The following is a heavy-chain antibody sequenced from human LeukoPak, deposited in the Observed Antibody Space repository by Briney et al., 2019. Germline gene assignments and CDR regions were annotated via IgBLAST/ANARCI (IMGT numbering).Heavy chain of an antibody. V-gene: IGHV3-23*01. CDR3: PKDPVAATGTGKINWFDP. J-gene: IGHJ5*02. D-gene: IGHD6-13*01. CDR1: GFTFSIYA. Sequence: GGSLRLSCAASGFTFSIYAMRWGRQAPGKGREWVSSTSGGGATTYYADSVKGRFTISRHNSKNTLHLQMNSLRGEDAALYYCPKDPVAATGTGKINWFDPGGQGILVTVSS. CDR2: TSGGGATT.